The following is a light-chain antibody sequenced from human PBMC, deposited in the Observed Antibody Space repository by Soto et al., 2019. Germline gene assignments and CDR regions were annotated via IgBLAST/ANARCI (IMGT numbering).Light chain of an antibody. V-gene: IGKV3-15*01. CDR3: QQSNKWPPWT. J-gene: IGKJ1*01. CDR2: DAS. Sequence: ILMTQSPATLSVSPGERATLSCRASQSVSNNLAWYQQKPGQAPRLLIYDASTRATGIPARFSGSGSGTEFTLTISGLQSEDFAVYYCQQSNKWPPWTFGQGTKVEIK. CDR1: QSVSNN.